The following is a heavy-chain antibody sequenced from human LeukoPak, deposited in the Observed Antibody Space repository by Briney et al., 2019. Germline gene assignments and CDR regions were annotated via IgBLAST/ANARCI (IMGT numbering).Heavy chain of an antibody. D-gene: IGHD1-1*01. CDR2: IYHSGST. V-gene: IGHV4-30-2*01. CDR3: ARKEYGNSKFDY. Sequence: SQTLSLTCTVSGGSISSGGYYWSWIRQPPGKGLEWIGYIYHSGSTYYNPSLKSRVTISLDTSKNQISLRLSSVTAADTAVYYCARKEYGNSKFDYWGQGTLVTVSS. J-gene: IGHJ4*02. CDR1: GGSISSGGYY.